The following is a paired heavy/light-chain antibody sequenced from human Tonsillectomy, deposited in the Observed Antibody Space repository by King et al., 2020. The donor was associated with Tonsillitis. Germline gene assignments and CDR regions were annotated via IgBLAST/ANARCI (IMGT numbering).Heavy chain of an antibody. J-gene: IGHJ3*02. D-gene: IGHD3-10*01. CDR3: AKDPFGVGPAFAI. CDR1: GFTFTSHA. CDR2: ISGGGAGGST. Sequence: EVQLLESGGGLVQPGGSLRLSCAASGFTFTSHAMSWVRQAPGKGLEWVSTISGGGAGGSTYYADPVKGRFTISRDNSKNTLYLQMNSLRAEDTAVYYCAKDPFGVGPAFAIWGQGTMVTVSS. V-gene: IGHV3-23*01.
Light chain of an antibody. V-gene: IGKV3-20*01. Sequence: EIVLTQSPGTLSLSPGERATLFCRASQSVSSSYLAWYQQKPGQAPRLLIYDISNRATGIPERFSGSGSGTDFTLTISRLEPEDFAVYYCQQYGSSPPIFTFGPGTKVDIK. CDR2: DIS. CDR1: QSVSSSY. CDR3: QQYGSSPPIFT. J-gene: IGKJ3*01.